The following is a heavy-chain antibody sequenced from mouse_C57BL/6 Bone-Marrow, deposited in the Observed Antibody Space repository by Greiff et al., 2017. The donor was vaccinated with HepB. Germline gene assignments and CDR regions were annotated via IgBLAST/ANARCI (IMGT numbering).Heavy chain of an antibody. Sequence: QVQLQQSGPGLVQPSQSLSITCTVSGFSLTSYGVHWVRQSPGKGLEWLGVIWSGGSTDYNAAFISRLSISKDNSKSQVFFKMNSLQADDTAIYYCARNFGTTVVATRAMDYWGQGTSVTVSS. CDR3: ARNFGTTVVATRAMDY. CDR2: IWSGGST. J-gene: IGHJ4*01. D-gene: IGHD1-1*01. CDR1: GFSLTSYG. V-gene: IGHV2-2*01.